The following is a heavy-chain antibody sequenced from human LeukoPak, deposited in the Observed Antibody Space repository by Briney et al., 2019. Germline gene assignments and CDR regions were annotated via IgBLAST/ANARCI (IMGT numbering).Heavy chain of an antibody. V-gene: IGHV3-11*01. J-gene: IGHJ4*02. Sequence: GGSLRLSCAASGFTFSDYYMSWIRQAPGKGLEWVSYISSSGSTIYYADSVKGRFTISRDNAKNSLYLQMNSLRAEDTAVYYCARDRDYYDSSGYYPLHYWGQGTLVTVSS. D-gene: IGHD3-22*01. CDR2: ISSSGSTI. CDR3: ARDRDYYDSSGYYPLHY. CDR1: GFTFSDYY.